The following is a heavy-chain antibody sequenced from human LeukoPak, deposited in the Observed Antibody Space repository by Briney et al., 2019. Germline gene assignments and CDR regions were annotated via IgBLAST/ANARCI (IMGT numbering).Heavy chain of an antibody. D-gene: IGHD3-10*01. V-gene: IGHV3-23*01. J-gene: IGHJ4*02. CDR1: GFTLVNYA. Sequence: GGSLRLSCAASGFTLVNYAMSWVRQAPGKGLEWVSAISGNGYNTYYADSVKGRFTISIESSRNTLYLQMHSLRAEDTAVYYCAKGVRLWFAFYFDYWGQGTLVTVSS. CDR2: ISGNGYNT. CDR3: AKGVRLWFAFYFDY.